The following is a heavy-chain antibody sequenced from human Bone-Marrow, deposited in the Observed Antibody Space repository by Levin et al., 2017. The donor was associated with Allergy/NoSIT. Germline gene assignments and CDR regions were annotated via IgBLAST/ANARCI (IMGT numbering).Heavy chain of an antibody. J-gene: IGHJ3*02. Sequence: PGGSLRLSCAASGFSFDIYTLHWVRQAPGQGLEWVALISYDGSKKFYAESAMGRFTISRDNSKNTVYLQMNSLSAEDTAVYYCARPGFSYGLNDAFDIWGQGTMVTVS. CDR3: ARPGFSYGLNDAFDI. V-gene: IGHV3-30*04. CDR1: GFSFDIYT. D-gene: IGHD5-18*01. CDR2: ISYDGSKK.